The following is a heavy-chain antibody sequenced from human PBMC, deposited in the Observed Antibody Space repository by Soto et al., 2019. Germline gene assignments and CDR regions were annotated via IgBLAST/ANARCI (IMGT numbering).Heavy chain of an antibody. CDR1: GFTFSIYA. Sequence: EVQLLESGGGLVQPGGSLRLSCAASGFTFSIYAMNWVRQAPGKGLEWVSVISGSGGRTYYADSVKGLFTMSRDNSKNTLDMQMNSLRAEDTAVYYCAKEVVVESAGRSHYYYYGLDVWGQGTTVTVSS. J-gene: IGHJ6*02. V-gene: IGHV3-23*01. CDR3: AKEVVVESAGRSHYYYYGLDV. CDR2: ISGSGGRT. D-gene: IGHD2-2*01.